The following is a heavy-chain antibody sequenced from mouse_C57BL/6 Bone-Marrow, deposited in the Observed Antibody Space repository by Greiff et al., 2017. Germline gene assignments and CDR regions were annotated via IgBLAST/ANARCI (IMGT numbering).Heavy chain of an antibody. J-gene: IGHJ2*01. Sequence: QVQLQQPGAELVKPGASVKLSCKASGYTFTSYWMHWVKQRPGQGLEWIGMIHPNSGSTNYNEKFKSKATLTVEKSSSTAYMQLSSLTSEDSAVYYCARSYYGSSYNYWGQGTTLTVSS. V-gene: IGHV1-64*01. D-gene: IGHD1-1*01. CDR1: GYTFTSYW. CDR2: IHPNSGST. CDR3: ARSYYGSSYNY.